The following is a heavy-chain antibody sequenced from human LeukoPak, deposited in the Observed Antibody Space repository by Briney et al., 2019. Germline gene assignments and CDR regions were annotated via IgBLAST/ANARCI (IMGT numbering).Heavy chain of an antibody. V-gene: IGHV1-2*02. CDR3: ARGHNSGYSNSLDP. J-gene: IGHJ5*02. D-gene: IGHD3-22*01. Sequence: ASVQVSCKASGYTLTDYYIHWVRPAPGRGLESMGWINPNSGGTNYAPKFQSRVTMTTDTSIRTAFMDLSRLTSDDTAVYYCARGHNSGYSNSLDPWGQGTLVTVSS. CDR1: GYTLTDYY. CDR2: INPNSGGT.